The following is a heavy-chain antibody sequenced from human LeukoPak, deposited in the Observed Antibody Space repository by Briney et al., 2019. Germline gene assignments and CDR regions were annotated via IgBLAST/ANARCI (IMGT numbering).Heavy chain of an antibody. CDR1: GFSFKTYS. CDR3: TRNSGWYGLS. D-gene: IGHD6-19*01. Sequence: GGSLRLSCTTSGFSFKTYSMSWVRQAPGKGLEWVSAINDDTPYYTDSVKGRFTISRDNSNNTLFLHLNSLRGEDTAVYYCTRNSGWYGLSWGQGTLVTVSS. V-gene: IGHV3-23*01. J-gene: IGHJ1*01. CDR2: INDDTP.